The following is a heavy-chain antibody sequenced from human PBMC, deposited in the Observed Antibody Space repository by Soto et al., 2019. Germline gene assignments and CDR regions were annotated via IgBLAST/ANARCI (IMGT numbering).Heavy chain of an antibody. V-gene: IGHV3-48*03. D-gene: IGHD3-22*01. CDR2: ISSSGSTI. CDR1: GFTFSSYE. J-gene: IGHJ3*02. Sequence: EVQLVESGGGLVQPGGSLRLSCAASGFTFSSYEMNWVRQAPGKGLEWVSYISSSGSTIYYADSVKGRFTISRDNAKNSLYLQMNSLRAEDTAVYYCARALYYYDSSGYYPLNAFDIWGQGTMVTVSS. CDR3: ARALYYYDSSGYYPLNAFDI.